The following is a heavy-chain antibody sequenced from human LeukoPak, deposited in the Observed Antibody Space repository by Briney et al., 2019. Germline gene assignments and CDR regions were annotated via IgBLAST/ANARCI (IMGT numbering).Heavy chain of an antibody. CDR2: IYYSGST. Sequence: KPSETLSLTCAVSGYSISSGYYWSWIRQPPGKGLEWIGYIYYSGSTYYNPSLKSRVTISVDTSKNQFSLKLSSVTAADTAVYYCARVPSDFWSGAGYYMDVWGKGTTVTVSS. J-gene: IGHJ6*03. D-gene: IGHD3-3*01. CDR1: GYSISSGYY. CDR3: ARVPSDFWSGAGYYMDV. V-gene: IGHV4-30-4*08.